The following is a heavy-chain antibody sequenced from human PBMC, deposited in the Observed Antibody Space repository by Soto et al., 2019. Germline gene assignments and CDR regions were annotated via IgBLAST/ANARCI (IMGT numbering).Heavy chain of an antibody. CDR1: GGSITSSGYY. CDR3: ARQVFNYGSYHLHY. Sequence: QLQLQESGPGLLKPSETLSLTCTVSGGSITSSGYYWGWIRQPPGKGLEWIGNIHYTESTYYSPSLTSRVRISVDTSKNQFSLRLSSVTAADTAVYYCARQVFNYGSYHLHYWCQGTLVTVSS. V-gene: IGHV4-39*01. D-gene: IGHD3-10*01. CDR2: IHYTEST. J-gene: IGHJ4*02.